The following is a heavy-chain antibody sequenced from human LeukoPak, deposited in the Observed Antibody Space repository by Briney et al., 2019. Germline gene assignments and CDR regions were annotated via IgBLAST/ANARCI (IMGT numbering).Heavy chain of an antibody. CDR3: ATGSSGYMYYFDY. J-gene: IGHJ4*02. V-gene: IGHV1-18*01. CDR2: ISGYTGDT. Sequence: ASVKVSCKTSGYTFTNYDIYWVRQAPGQGLECMGWISGYTGDTKYAQILQGRFTVTTDTSTSTVYMELRSLRSEDTAVYYCATGSSGYMYYFDYWGQGTLVTVSS. CDR1: GYTFTNYD. D-gene: IGHD3-22*01.